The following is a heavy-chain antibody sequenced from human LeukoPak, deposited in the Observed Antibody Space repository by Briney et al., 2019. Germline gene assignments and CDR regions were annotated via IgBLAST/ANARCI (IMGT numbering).Heavy chain of an antibody. D-gene: IGHD3-10*01. CDR1: GYTFTGYY. CDR3: ARDVRYYYGSGRTNWFDP. V-gene: IGHV1-2*02. CDR2: INPNSGGT. Sequence: GASVKVSCKASGYTFTGYYMHWVRQAPGQGLEWMGWINPNSGGTNYAQKLQGRVTMTTDTSTSTAYMELRSLRSDDTAVYYCARDVRYYYGSGRTNWFDPWGQGTLVTVSS. J-gene: IGHJ5*02.